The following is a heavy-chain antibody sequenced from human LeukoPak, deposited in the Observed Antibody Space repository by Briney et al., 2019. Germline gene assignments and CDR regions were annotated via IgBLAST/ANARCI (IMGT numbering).Heavy chain of an antibody. CDR1: GGSISSYY. Sequence: SETLSLTCTVSGGSISSYYWSWIRQPPGKGLEWIGYIYYSGSTNYNPSLKSRVTISVDTSKNQFSLKLSSVTAADTAVYYCARVIKSYYYAMDVWGQGTTVTVSS. CDR2: IYYSGST. J-gene: IGHJ6*02. V-gene: IGHV4-59*01. CDR3: ARVIKSYYYAMDV.